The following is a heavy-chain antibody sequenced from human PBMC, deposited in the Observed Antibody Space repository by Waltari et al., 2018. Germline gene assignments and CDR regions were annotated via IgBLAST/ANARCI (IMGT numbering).Heavy chain of an antibody. D-gene: IGHD6-19*01. Sequence: QVQLVESGGGVVQPGRSLRLSCAASGFTFSSYAMPWVRQAPGKGLEWVAVISYDGSNKYYADSVKGRFTISRDNSKNTLYLQMNSLRAEDTAVYYCARGGGQQWLVQDYWGQGTLVTVSS. CDR1: GFTFSSYA. CDR2: ISYDGSNK. V-gene: IGHV3-30-3*01. CDR3: ARGGGQQWLVQDY. J-gene: IGHJ4*02.